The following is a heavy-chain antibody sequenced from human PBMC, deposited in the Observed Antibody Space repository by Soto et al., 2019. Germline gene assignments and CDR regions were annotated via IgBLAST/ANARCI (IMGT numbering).Heavy chain of an antibody. J-gene: IGHJ4*02. D-gene: IGHD3-10*01. CDR1: GFTFSGSA. CDR2: IRSKANSYAT. V-gene: IGHV3-73*01. Sequence: GGSLRLSCAASGFTFSGSAMHWVRQASGKGLEWVGRIRSKANSYATAYAASVKGRFTISRDDSKNTAYLQMNSLKTEDTAVYYCTRAALDAGLRGVKYYFDYWGQGTLVTVSS. CDR3: TRAALDAGLRGVKYYFDY.